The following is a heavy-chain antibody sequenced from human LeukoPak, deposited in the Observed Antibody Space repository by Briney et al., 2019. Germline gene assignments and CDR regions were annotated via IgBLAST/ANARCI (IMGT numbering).Heavy chain of an antibody. Sequence: GGSLRLSCAASGFTFSSYAMSWVRQAPGKGLEWVSAISGSGGSTYYADSVKGRFTISRDNSKNTLYLQMNSLRAEDTAVYYCAKDPLLRYFGWSNWFDPWGQGTLVTVSS. CDR1: GFTFSSYA. CDR2: ISGSGGST. J-gene: IGHJ5*02. D-gene: IGHD3-9*01. CDR3: AKDPLLRYFGWSNWFDP. V-gene: IGHV3-23*01.